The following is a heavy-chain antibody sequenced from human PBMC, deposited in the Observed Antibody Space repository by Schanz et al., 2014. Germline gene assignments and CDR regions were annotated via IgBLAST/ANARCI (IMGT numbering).Heavy chain of an antibody. CDR3: ARLGTGMAVAGSVIDSYYYYMDV. CDR1: GGTFSSYT. CDR2: MNPNSGNT. D-gene: IGHD6-19*01. Sequence: QVHLVQSGAEVKKPGSSVKVSCKASGGTFSSYTISWVRQATGQGLEWMGWMNPNSGNTGYAQKFQGRVTMTRNTSISTAYMELSSLRSEDTAVYYCARLGTGMAVAGSVIDSYYYYMDVWGEGTTVTVSS. V-gene: IGHV1-8*02. J-gene: IGHJ6*03.